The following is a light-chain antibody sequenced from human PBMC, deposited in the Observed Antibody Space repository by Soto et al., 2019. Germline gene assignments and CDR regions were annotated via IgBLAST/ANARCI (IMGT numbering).Light chain of an antibody. CDR3: SSFSSGSTL. Sequence: QSALTQPASVSGSPGQSITLSCTGTSSDVGGYNYVSWYQQHPGKAPNLMIYEVSNRPSGVSNRFSGSKSGNTASLTISGLQAEDEADYYCSSFSSGSTLFGTGTKLTVL. CDR1: SSDVGGYNY. CDR2: EVS. V-gene: IGLV2-14*01. J-gene: IGLJ1*01.